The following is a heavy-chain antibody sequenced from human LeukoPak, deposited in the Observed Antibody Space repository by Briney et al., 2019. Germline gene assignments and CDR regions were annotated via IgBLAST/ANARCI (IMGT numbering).Heavy chain of an antibody. CDR1: GGSVSSYY. J-gene: IGHJ2*01. D-gene: IGHD3-3*01. CDR3: ARDRSGEGWYFDL. Sequence: SETLSLTCTVSGGSVSSYYWSWIRQPPGKGLEWIGYIFHSGITNYNPSLKSRVTISVDTSKDQFSLKLSSVTAADTAVYYCARDRSGEGWYFDLWGRGTLVTVSS. CDR2: IFHSGIT. V-gene: IGHV4-59*02.